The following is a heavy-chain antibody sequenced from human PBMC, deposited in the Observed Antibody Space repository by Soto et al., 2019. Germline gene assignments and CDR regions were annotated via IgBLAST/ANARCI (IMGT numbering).Heavy chain of an antibody. V-gene: IGHV1-3*01. CDR1: GYTFTRYA. CDR2: ITSGNGNT. CDR3: ARAGCSSTNCYNYYYMDV. D-gene: IGHD2-2*02. Sequence: ASVKVSCKSSGYTFTRYAMHWVRQAPGQRLEWMGWITSGNGNTKYSQRFQGRVTITRDTSASTAYMELSSLTSEDTAVYFCARAGCSSTNCYNYYYMDVWGKGTTVTVSS. J-gene: IGHJ6*03.